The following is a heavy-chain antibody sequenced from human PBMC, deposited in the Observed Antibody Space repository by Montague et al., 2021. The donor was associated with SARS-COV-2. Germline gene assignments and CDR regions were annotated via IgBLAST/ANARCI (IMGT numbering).Heavy chain of an antibody. CDR2: VYNNGAT. CDR1: GGSTASHY. CDR3: ARGWAFDP. V-gene: IGHV4-59*08. J-gene: IGHJ3*01. Sequence: SETLSLTCTVSGGSTASHYWNWIRQSQGKRPEWIGYVYNNGATKNNPYLQSRVTISIDTSENQFSLRLNSVTAADTAVYFCARGWAFDPWGQGRLVTVSS. D-gene: IGHD6-19*01.